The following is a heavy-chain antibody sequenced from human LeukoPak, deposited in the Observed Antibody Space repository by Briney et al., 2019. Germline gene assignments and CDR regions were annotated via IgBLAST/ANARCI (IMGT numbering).Heavy chain of an antibody. CDR1: GFTFSSYA. CDR2: ISYDGSNK. Sequence: PGGSLRLSCAASGFTFSSYAMHWVRQAPGKGLEWVAVISYDGSNKYYADSVKGRFTISRDNSKNTLYLQMNSLRAEDTAVYYCAREVRGTFDYWGQGTLVTVSS. D-gene: IGHD1-26*01. J-gene: IGHJ4*02. CDR3: AREVRGTFDY. V-gene: IGHV3-30*04.